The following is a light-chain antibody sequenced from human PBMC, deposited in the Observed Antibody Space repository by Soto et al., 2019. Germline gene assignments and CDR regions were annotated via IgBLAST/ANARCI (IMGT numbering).Light chain of an antibody. CDR2: DAS. CDR3: QQYNSWPLT. V-gene: IGKV3-11*01. J-gene: IGKJ4*01. CDR1: QSFTGTS. Sequence: EIVLTQSPGTLSLSPGERATLSCRASQSFTGTSLAWYQHKPGQPPRLLIYDASNRATGVPARFSGSGSGTDFTLTISSLEPEDFAVYYCQQYNSWPLTFGGGTKVDIK.